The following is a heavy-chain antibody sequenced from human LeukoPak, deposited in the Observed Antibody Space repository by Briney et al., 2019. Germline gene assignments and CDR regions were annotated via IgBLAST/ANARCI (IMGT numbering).Heavy chain of an antibody. Sequence: PSETLSLTCTVSGGSISSGGYYWSWIRQHPGKGLEWIGYIYYSGSTYYNPSLKSRVTISVDTSNNQFSLKLSSVPAADTAVYYCARIGYSGYDFDYWGQGTLVTVSS. CDR3: ARIGYSGYDFDY. V-gene: IGHV4-31*03. D-gene: IGHD5-12*01. J-gene: IGHJ4*02. CDR1: GGSISSGGYY. CDR2: IYYSGST.